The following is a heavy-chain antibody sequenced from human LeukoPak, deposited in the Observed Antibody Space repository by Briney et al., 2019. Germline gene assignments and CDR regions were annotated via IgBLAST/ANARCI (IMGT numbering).Heavy chain of an antibody. J-gene: IGHJ4*02. CDR1: GFTFSSYA. CDR3: ARDSQAAGLAFDY. D-gene: IGHD3-10*01. V-gene: IGHV3-30*04. CDR2: ISYDGSNK. Sequence: GGSLRLSCAASGFTFSSYAMHWVRQAPGKGLEWVAVISYDGSNKYYADSVKGRFTISRDNSKNTLYLQMNSLRAEDTAVYYCARDSQAAGLAFDYWGQGTLVTVSS.